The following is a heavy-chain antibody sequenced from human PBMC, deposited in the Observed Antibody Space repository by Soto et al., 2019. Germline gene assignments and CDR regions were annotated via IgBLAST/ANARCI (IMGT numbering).Heavy chain of an antibody. D-gene: IGHD6-19*01. J-gene: IGHJ4*02. Sequence: ASVKVSCKASGYTLTELSMHWVRQAPGKGLEWMGGFDPEDGETIYAQKFQGRVTMTEDTSTDTAYMELSSLRSEDTAVYYCATAPIAVAGTDYWGQGTLVTVSS. CDR3: ATAPIAVAGTDY. CDR1: GYTLTELS. V-gene: IGHV1-24*01. CDR2: FDPEDGET.